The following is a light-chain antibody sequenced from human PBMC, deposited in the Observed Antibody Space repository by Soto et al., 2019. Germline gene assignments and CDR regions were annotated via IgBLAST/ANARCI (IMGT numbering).Light chain of an antibody. V-gene: IGKV3-20*01. Sequence: EVVMRQSPATLSVSPGEGATLSCRASQGIGDTLAWYQHKPGQAPRLLIYGASSRATGIPDRFSGSGSGTDFTLTISRLEPEDFAVYYCQQYGSSPITFGPGTKVDIK. J-gene: IGKJ3*01. CDR3: QQYGSSPIT. CDR1: QGIGDT. CDR2: GAS.